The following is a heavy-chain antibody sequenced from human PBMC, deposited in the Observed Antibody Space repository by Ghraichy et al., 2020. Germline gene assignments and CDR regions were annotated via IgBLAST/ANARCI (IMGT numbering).Heavy chain of an antibody. CDR3: ARGLDSSGYYETYTSFDY. CDR1: GYTFTSYG. CDR2: ISAYNGNT. Sequence: ASVKVSCKASGYTFTSYGISWVRQAPGQGLEWMGWISAYNGNTNYAQKLQGRVTMTTDTSTSTAYMELRSLRSDDTAVYYCARGLDSSGYYETYTSFDYWGQGTLVTVSS. J-gene: IGHJ4*02. D-gene: IGHD3-22*01. V-gene: IGHV1-18*01.